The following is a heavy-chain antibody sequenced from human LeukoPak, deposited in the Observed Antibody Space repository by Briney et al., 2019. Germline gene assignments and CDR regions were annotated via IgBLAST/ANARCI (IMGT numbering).Heavy chain of an antibody. D-gene: IGHD4-17*01. CDR3: ARRYGGYGYFDY. Sequence: SETLSLTCTVSGYSISSGYYWGWIRQPSGKGLEWIGSIYYSGSTYYNPSLKSRVTISVDTSKNQFSLKLSSVTAADTAVYYCARRYGGYGYFDYWGQGTLVTVSS. CDR1: GYSISSGYY. J-gene: IGHJ4*02. CDR2: IYYSGST. V-gene: IGHV4-38-2*02.